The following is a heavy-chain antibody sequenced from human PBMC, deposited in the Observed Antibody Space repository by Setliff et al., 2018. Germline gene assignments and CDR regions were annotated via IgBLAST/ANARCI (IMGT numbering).Heavy chain of an antibody. CDR2: ISPYSGNT. J-gene: IGHJ4*02. CDR3: SRLVRYCTRTSCQRLSGDDY. V-gene: IGHV1-18*01. D-gene: IGHD2-2*01. Sequence: SVKVSCKASGYTFTDYGVTWVRQAPGQGLEWVGWISPYSGNTYYAPKFQGRITMTTDTSTTTAYMELKSLRSDDTAIYYCSRLVRYCTRTSCQRLSGDDYWGQGALVTVS. CDR1: GYTFTDYG.